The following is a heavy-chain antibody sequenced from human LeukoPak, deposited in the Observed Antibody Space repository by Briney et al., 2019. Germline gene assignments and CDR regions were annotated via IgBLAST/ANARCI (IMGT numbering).Heavy chain of an antibody. CDR3: ARDMSIAAAGTHRGDY. CDR2: ISSSSRYI. CDR1: GFTFSSYS. Sequence: GGSLRLSCAASGFTFSSYSMNWVRQAPGKGLEWVSSISSSSRYIYYADSVKGRFTISRDNAKNSLYLQMNSLRAEDTAVYYCARDMSIAAAGTHRGDYWGQGTLVTVSS. D-gene: IGHD6-13*01. V-gene: IGHV3-21*01. J-gene: IGHJ4*02.